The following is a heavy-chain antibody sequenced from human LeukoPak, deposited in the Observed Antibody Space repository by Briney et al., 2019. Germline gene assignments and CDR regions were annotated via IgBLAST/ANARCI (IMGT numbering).Heavy chain of an antibody. V-gene: IGHV3-43*01. CDR3: AKLRVPCIVEQYYLDY. D-gene: IGHD1-26*01. J-gene: IGHJ4*02. Sequence: PGGSLRLSCVASGFDFADYTMYWVRQPPGKSLEWISLINWNGRNKYYADSVKGRFTISRDNSKSSLYLQMESLSTEDTALYFCAKLRVPCIVEQYYLDYWGQGTLVSVSS. CDR2: INWNGRNK. CDR1: GFDFADYT.